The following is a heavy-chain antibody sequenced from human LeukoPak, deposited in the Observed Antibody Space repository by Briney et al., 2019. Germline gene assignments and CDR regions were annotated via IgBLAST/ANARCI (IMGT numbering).Heavy chain of an antibody. CDR2: IYYSGST. CDR1: GGSISSYY. Sequence: SETLSLTCTVSGGSISSYYWSWLRQPPGKGLEWIGYIYYSGSTNYNPSLKSRVTISVDTSKNQFSLKLSSVTAADTAVYYCAGSKYSGSYYFDYWGQGTLVTVSS. D-gene: IGHD1-26*01. J-gene: IGHJ4*02. CDR3: AGSKYSGSYYFDY. V-gene: IGHV4-59*01.